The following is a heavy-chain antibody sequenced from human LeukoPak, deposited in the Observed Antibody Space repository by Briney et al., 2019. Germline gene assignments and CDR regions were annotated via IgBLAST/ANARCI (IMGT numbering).Heavy chain of an antibody. CDR1: GFSFSNYG. D-gene: IGHD6-13*01. J-gene: IGHJ4*02. Sequence: GGSLRLSCAASGFSFSNYGMHWFRQAPGKGLEWVAFIRFDGSNKYYADSVKGRFTISRDNSKNTLYLQMNSLRAEDTAVFYCAKDRGSGIAAAGPDYWGQGTLVTVSS. CDR3: AKDRGSGIAAAGPDY. V-gene: IGHV3-30*02. CDR2: IRFDGSNK.